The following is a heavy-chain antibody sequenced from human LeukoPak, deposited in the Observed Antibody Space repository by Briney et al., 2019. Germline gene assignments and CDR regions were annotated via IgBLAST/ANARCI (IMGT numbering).Heavy chain of an antibody. V-gene: IGHV1-18*01. D-gene: IGHD3-22*01. CDR2: ISAYNGNT. CDR3: ARESYYDSSGYSSY. J-gene: IGHJ4*02. Sequence: ASVKVSCKASGGTFSSYAISWVRQAPGQGLEWMGWISAYNGNTNYAQKLQGRVTMTTDTSTSTAYMELRSLRSDDTAVYYCARESYYDSSGYSSYWGQGTLVTVSS. CDR1: GGTFSSYA.